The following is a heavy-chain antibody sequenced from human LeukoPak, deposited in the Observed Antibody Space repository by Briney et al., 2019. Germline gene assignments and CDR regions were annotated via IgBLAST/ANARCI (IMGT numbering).Heavy chain of an antibody. CDR3: AARGDSSGWSLYYYYYGMDV. Sequence: TSETLSLTCTVSGGSISSGGYYWSWIRQHPGKGLEWIGYIYYSGSTYYNPSLKSRVTISVDTSKNQFSLKLSSVTAADTAVYYCAARGDSSGWSLYYYYYGMDVWGQGTTVTVSS. CDR2: IYYSGST. D-gene: IGHD6-19*01. J-gene: IGHJ6*02. CDR1: GGSISSGGYY. V-gene: IGHV4-31*03.